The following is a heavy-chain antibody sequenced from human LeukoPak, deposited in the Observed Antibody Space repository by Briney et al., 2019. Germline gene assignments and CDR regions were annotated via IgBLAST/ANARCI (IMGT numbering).Heavy chain of an antibody. CDR3: ARQEGSTSDY. J-gene: IGHJ4*02. V-gene: IGHV5-51*01. CDR1: GYSFTDYW. CDR2: IYPGDSDT. Sequence: GESVKISCKGSGYSFTDYWIAWVRQMPGKGLEWMGIIYPGDSDTRYSPSFQGQVTISADKSITTAYLQWSSLKASDTAMYYCARQEGSTSDYWGQGTLVTVSS.